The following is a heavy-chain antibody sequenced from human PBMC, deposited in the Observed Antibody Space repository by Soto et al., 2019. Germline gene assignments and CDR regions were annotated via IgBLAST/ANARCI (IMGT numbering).Heavy chain of an antibody. CDR3: ARERSYGLDY. CDR2: MNPNSGNT. CDR1: GYTFTSYD. Sequence: QVQLVQSGAEVKKPGASVKVSCKASGYTFTSYDINWVRQATGQGLEWMGWMNPNSGNTVYAQKCQCRVTMTRNTSISTAYMELSSLGSEDTALYYCARERSYGLDYWGQGTLVSGSS. J-gene: IGHJ4*02. V-gene: IGHV1-8*01. D-gene: IGHD5-18*01.